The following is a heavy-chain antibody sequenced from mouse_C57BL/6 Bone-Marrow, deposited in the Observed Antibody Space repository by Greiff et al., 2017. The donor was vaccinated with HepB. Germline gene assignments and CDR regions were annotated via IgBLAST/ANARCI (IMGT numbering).Heavy chain of an antibody. Sequence: VQLQQSGAELVRPGASVKLSCTASGFNIKDDYMHWVKQRPEQGLEWIGWIDPENGDTEYASKFQGKATITADTSSNTAYLQLSSLTSEDTAVYYCTLSYYYGSSYWYFDVWGTGTTVTVSS. V-gene: IGHV14-4*01. CDR2: IDPENGDT. D-gene: IGHD1-1*01. CDR3: TLSYYYGSSYWYFDV. J-gene: IGHJ1*03. CDR1: GFNIKDDY.